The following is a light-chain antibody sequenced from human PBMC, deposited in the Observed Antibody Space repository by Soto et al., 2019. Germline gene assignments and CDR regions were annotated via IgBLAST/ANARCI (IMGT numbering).Light chain of an antibody. CDR1: SSNIGSNT. V-gene: IGLV1-44*01. CDR3: AAWDDRQSGL. Sequence: QPVLTQPPSASGAPGQRVTISCSGSSSNIGSNTVNWYQHLPGTAPKLLIYSTNQRPSGVPDRFSGSKSGTSASLDISGLQSEDEADYYCAAWDDRQSGLFGGGTKLTVL. CDR2: STN. J-gene: IGLJ2*01.